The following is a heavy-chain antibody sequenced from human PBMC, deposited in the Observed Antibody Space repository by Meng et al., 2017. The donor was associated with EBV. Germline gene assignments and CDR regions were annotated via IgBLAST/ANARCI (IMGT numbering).Heavy chain of an antibody. CDR3: ARGDYTNYPRWFDP. J-gene: IGHJ5*02. Sequence: QVQLQESGPVLVKPSETLSLTCTVSGGSVNNESYYWGWIRQPPGKGLEYIGYIYYTGSTNYNSSLKSRVTISLDKSKNQFSLKLTSLTAADTAIYYCARGDYTNYPRWFDPWGQGTLGTVSS. CDR1: GGSVNNESYY. CDR2: IYYTGST. D-gene: IGHD4-11*01. V-gene: IGHV4-61*01.